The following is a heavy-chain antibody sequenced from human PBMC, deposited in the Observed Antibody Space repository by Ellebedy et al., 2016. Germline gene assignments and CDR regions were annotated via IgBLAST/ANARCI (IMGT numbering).Heavy chain of an antibody. D-gene: IGHD4-17*01. CDR1: GDSISSSNY. CDR2: IYHSGST. J-gene: IGHJ4*02. CDR3: ARARGTVTTLFDY. V-gene: IGHV4-4*02. Sequence: GSLRLSCSVSGDSISSSNYWSWVRQSPGKGLEWIGEIYHSGSTNYNPSLGGRVTISVDKSRNQFSLKLFSVTAADTAVYYCARARGTVTTLFDYWGQGALVTVSS.